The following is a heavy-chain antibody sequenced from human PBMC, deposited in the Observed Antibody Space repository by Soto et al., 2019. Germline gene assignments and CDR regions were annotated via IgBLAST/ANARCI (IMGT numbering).Heavy chain of an antibody. V-gene: IGHV3-23*01. Sequence: PGGSLRLSCAASGFTFDNYAMGWVRQAPGKGLEWVSAIGGSGGRPYYADSVKGRFTISRDNSKNTLFLQMNSLRAEDTATYYCAKTAEAVAGTVYDFWGKGTLVTVSS. J-gene: IGHJ4*02. D-gene: IGHD6-19*01. CDR3: AKTAEAVAGTVYDF. CDR1: GFTFDNYA. CDR2: IGGSGGRP.